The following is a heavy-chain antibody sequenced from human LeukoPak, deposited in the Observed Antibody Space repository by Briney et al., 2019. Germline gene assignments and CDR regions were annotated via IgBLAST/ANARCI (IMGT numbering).Heavy chain of an antibody. CDR3: ARDYTYRSSSISDY. CDR2: ISSSSSTI. J-gene: IGHJ4*02. Sequence: GSLRLSCAASGFTFSSYSMNWVRQAPGKGLEWVSYISSSSSTIYYADSVKGRFTISRDNAKNSLYLQRHSLRDEDTAVYYCARDYTYRSSSISDYRRQGTLVTVSS. D-gene: IGHD6-6*01. V-gene: IGHV3-48*02. CDR1: GFTFSSYS.